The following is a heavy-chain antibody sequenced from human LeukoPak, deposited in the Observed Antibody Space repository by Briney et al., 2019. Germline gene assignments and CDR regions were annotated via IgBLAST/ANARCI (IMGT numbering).Heavy chain of an antibody. CDR2: MSGSGGST. CDR1: GFTFSSYA. J-gene: IGHJ6*02. V-gene: IGHV3-23*01. D-gene: IGHD3-10*01. Sequence: GGSLRLSCAASGFTFSSYAMSWVRQAPGKGLEWVSAMSGSGGSTYYADSVKGRFTISRVNSKNTLYLQMNSLRAEDTAVYYCAKIRGYYYYYGMDVWGQGTTVTVSS. CDR3: AKIRGYYYYYGMDV.